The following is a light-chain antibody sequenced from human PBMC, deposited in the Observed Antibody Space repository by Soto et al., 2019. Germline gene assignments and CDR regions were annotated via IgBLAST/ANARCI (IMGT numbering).Light chain of an antibody. CDR3: LQHKNFPWT. J-gene: IGKJ1*01. Sequence: DIQVTQSPSSLSASVGDRVTITCRASQDIGNDLGWYQQEPGKAPRRLIYSASNVQSGVPSRFSGSRSGTEFTLTISSLQPEDVVTYHCLQHKNFPWTFGQGTKVEMK. CDR1: QDIGND. V-gene: IGKV1-17*01. CDR2: SAS.